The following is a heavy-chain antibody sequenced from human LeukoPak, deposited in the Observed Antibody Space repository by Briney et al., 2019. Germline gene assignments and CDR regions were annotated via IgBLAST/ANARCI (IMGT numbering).Heavy chain of an antibody. CDR2: INPNSGGT. CDR3: ARGRRIAVAGNLVEYFQH. J-gene: IGHJ1*01. V-gene: IGHV1-2*06. Sequence: GASVKVSCTASGYTFTGYYMHWVRQAPGQGLEWMGRINPNSGGTNYAQKFQGRVTMTRDTSISTAYMELCRLRSDDTAVYYCARGRRIAVAGNLVEYFQHWGQGTLVTVSS. CDR1: GYTFTGYY. D-gene: IGHD6-19*01.